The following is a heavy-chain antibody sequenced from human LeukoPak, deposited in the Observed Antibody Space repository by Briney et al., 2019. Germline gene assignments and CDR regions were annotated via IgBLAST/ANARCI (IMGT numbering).Heavy chain of an antibody. J-gene: IGHJ4*02. D-gene: IGHD5-18*01. CDR1: GFSLSAYG. CDR3: AKGGARGYSITAVYDY. V-gene: IGHV3-33*06. CDR2: IWYDGTSK. Sequence: GGSLRLSCAASGFSLSAYGVHWVRQAPGKGLEWVAVIWYDGTSKDYADSVKGRFTFSRDNSKNTLYLQMNSLTVEDTAVYYCAKGGARGYSITAVYDYWGQGTLVTVSS.